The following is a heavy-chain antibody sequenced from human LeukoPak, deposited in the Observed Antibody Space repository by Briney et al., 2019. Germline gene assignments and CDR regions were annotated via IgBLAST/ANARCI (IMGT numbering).Heavy chain of an antibody. CDR3: ARASTVAGNHRPFDY. V-gene: IGHV1-2*02. CDR1: GYTFTDYY. Sequence: ASVKVSCKASGYTFTDYYIHWVRQAPEQDFEWMGWINPKSGGTEYAQKFQGRVTMTRDPSLSTAYMELSRLRSDDTAVFYCARASTVAGNHRPFDYWGQGTLVTVSS. CDR2: INPKSGGT. D-gene: IGHD6-19*01. J-gene: IGHJ4*02.